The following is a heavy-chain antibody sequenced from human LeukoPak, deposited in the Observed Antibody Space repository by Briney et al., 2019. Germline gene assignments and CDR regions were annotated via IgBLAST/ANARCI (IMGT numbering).Heavy chain of an antibody. CDR1: GITVSTNY. CDR3: ARGDFDY. Sequence: GGSLRLSCAASGITVSTNYMSWVRQAPGKGLEWVSIAFSDGRTFYADSVKGRFTISRDSSKNTVFLQMNSLKVEDTAVYYCARGDFDYWGQGTLVTVSS. CDR2: AFSDGRT. J-gene: IGHJ4*02. V-gene: IGHV3-53*01.